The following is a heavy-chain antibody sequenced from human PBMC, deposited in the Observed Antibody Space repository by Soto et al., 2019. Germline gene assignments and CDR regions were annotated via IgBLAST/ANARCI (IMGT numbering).Heavy chain of an antibody. CDR3: ASDKAVAGFDY. Sequence: QVQLVQSGAAVKKRGSSGTVSCKASGGTFNTYTFTCVRQAPGQGLEWRGGITPVLGTRHYAQKFQGTVTITADGSTRTVSMELSALRSDDTALYYCASDKAVAGFDYWGEGSLVTASS. D-gene: IGHD6-19*01. CDR2: ITPVLGTR. J-gene: IGHJ4*02. CDR1: GGTFNTYT. V-gene: IGHV1-69*01.